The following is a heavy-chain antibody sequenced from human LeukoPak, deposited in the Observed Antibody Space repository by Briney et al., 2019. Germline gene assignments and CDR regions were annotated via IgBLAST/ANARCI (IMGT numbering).Heavy chain of an antibody. J-gene: IGHJ4*02. D-gene: IGHD3/OR15-3a*01. V-gene: IGHV3-7*01. Sequence: GGSLRLSCAASGFTFSSYWMSWVRQAPGKGLEWVANVKQDGSERAYVDSVKGRFTISRDNAKNSLYLQMDSLRAEDTAVYYCARMFKDWYVEYWGQGTQVTVSS. CDR2: VKQDGSER. CDR3: ARMFKDWYVEY. CDR1: GFTFSSYW.